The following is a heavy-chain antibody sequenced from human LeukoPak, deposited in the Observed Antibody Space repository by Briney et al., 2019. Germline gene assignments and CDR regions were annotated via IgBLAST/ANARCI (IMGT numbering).Heavy chain of an antibody. V-gene: IGHV4-4*07. CDR2: IYTSGST. D-gene: IGHD3-3*01. Sequence: SETLSLTCTVSGGSISSYYWSWIRQPAGKGLEWIGRIYTSGSTNYNPSLKSRVTISVDTSKNQFSLKLSSVTAADTAVYYCASAYYDFWSGYYTDYWGQGTLVTVSS. CDR3: ASAYYDFWSGYYTDY. CDR1: GGSISSYY. J-gene: IGHJ4*02.